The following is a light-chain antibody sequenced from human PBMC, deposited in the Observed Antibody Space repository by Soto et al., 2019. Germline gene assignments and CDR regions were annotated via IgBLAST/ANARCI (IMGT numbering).Light chain of an antibody. Sequence: FLVAGESVTITCRASQSVSSSYLAWFQQKPGQAPRLLIYGASSRATGIPDRFSGSGSGTEFTLTSSSLHIHDYALYCSQQDNTQPLMFGPGPKVDIK. CDR3: QQDNTQPLM. J-gene: IGKJ1*01. V-gene: IGKV3D-7*01. CDR2: GAS. CDR1: QSVSSSY.